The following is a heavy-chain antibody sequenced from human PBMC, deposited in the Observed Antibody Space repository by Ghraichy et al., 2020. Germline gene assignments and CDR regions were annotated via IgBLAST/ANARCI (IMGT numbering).Heavy chain of an antibody. Sequence: SETLSLTCTVSGGSISSGGYYWSWIRQHPGKGLEWIGYIYYSGSTYYNPSLKSRVTISVDTSKNQFSLKLSSVTAADTAVYYCARWEVAAAGGGMDVWGQGTTVTVSS. J-gene: IGHJ6*02. CDR1: GGSISSGGYY. D-gene: IGHD6-13*01. CDR3: ARWEVAAAGGGMDV. CDR2: IYYSGST. V-gene: IGHV4-31*03.